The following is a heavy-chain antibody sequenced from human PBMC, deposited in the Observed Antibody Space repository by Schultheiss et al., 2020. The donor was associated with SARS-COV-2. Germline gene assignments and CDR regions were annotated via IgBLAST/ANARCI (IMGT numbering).Heavy chain of an antibody. J-gene: IGHJ4*02. CDR1: GFTFSSYG. D-gene: IGHD2-2*01. CDR2: IWYDGSNK. V-gene: IGHV3-33*01. Sequence: GGSLRLSCAASGFTFSSYGMHWVRQAPGKGLEWVAVIWYDGSNKYYADSVKGRFTISRDNSKNTLYLQMNSLRAEDTAVYYCTTEGAYCSSTSCRDYWGQGTLVTVSS. CDR3: TTEGAYCSSTSCRDY.